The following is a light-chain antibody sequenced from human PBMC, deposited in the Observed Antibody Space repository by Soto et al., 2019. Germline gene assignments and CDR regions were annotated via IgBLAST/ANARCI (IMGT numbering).Light chain of an antibody. Sequence: DIPMTQSPSTLSASVGDRVTITCRASQSISSWLAWYQQKPGKAPKLLIYKASSLESGVPSNFSGSGSGTEFTLTINSLQPDDFATYYCQQYNSYSPRYTFCQGTKLEIK. CDR2: KAS. CDR1: QSISSW. J-gene: IGKJ2*01. CDR3: QQYNSYSPRYT. V-gene: IGKV1-5*03.